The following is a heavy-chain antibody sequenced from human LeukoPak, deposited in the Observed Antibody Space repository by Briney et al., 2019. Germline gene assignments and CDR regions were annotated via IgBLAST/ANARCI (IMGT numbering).Heavy chain of an antibody. V-gene: IGHV4-39*02. CDR2: IYYSGST. J-gene: IGHJ4*02. D-gene: IGHD3-16*01. CDR3: ARERPRNGGLFDY. CDR1: GGSISSSSYY. Sequence: PSGTLSLTCTVSGGSISSSSYYWGWIRQPPGKGLEWIGSIYYSGSTYYNPSLKSRVTISVDTSKNQFSLKLSSVTAADTAAYYCARERPRNGGLFDYWGQGTLVTVSS.